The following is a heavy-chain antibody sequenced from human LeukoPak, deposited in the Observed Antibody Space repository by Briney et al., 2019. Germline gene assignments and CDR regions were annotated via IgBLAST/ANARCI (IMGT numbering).Heavy chain of an antibody. CDR3: ANLPVSNSETFHGYYFYGLGV. J-gene: IGHJ6*02. CDR1: GFTVSSNY. Sequence: GGSLRLSCAASGFTVSSNYMSWVRQAPGKGLEWASVIYSGGSTYYADSVKGRFTISRDNSKNTLYLQMNSLRAEDTAVYFCANLPVSNSETFHGYYFYGLGVWGQGTTVTVSS. D-gene: IGHD1-26*01. CDR2: IYSGGST. V-gene: IGHV3-66*01.